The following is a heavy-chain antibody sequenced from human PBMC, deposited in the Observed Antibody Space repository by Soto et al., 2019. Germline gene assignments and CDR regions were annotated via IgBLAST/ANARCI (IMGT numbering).Heavy chain of an antibody. D-gene: IGHD1-1*01. CDR3: AANWNFGLNF. J-gene: IGHJ4*02. V-gene: IGHV3-11*03. CDR1: GFDFSDFH. Sequence: WGSLRLSCVASGFDFSDFHISWVRQAPGKGLEWISYISSSLGHTDYAESVKGRFTISRDNAKSSVFLEMSDLRSDDTAVYYCAANWNFGLNFWGQGTLVTVSS. CDR2: ISSSLGHT.